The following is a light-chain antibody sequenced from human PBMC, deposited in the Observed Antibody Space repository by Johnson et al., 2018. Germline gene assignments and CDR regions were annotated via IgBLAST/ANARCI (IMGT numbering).Light chain of an antibody. J-gene: IGLJ1*01. CDR3: GTVDSSLSAGNV. Sequence: QSVLTQPPSVSAAPGQKVTISCSGSSSNIGNNYVSWYQQLPGTAPKLLIYENNKRPSGIPDRFSGSKSGTSATLGITGLQTGDEADYYCGTVDSSLSAGNVFGTGTKVTVL. CDR2: ENN. CDR1: SSNIGNNY. V-gene: IGLV1-51*02.